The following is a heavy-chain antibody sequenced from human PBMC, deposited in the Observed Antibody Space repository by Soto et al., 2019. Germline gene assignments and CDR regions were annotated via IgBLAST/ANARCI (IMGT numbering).Heavy chain of an antibody. V-gene: IGHV4-59*01. Sequence: PSETLSLTCTVSGGSISSYYWSWIRHPPGKGLEWIGYIHYSGSTNYNPSLKSRVTISIDTSKKQFSLKLSSVTAADTAVYYCASNGYDYPNWFDPWGQGTLVTVSS. CDR2: IHYSGST. D-gene: IGHD3-22*01. CDR3: ASNGYDYPNWFDP. J-gene: IGHJ5*02. CDR1: GGSISSYY.